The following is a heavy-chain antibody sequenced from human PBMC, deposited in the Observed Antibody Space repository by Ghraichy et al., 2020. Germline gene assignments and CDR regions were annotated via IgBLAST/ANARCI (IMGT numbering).Heavy chain of an antibody. J-gene: IGHJ5*02. CDR1: GFSLSTSGVG. Sequence: SGPTLVKPTQTLTLTCTFSGFSLSTSGVGVGWIRQPPGKALEWLALIYWDDDKRYSPSLKSGLTITKDTSKNQVVLTMTNMDPVDTATYYFAHSLYSTSWYEGGNWFDPWGQGTLVTVSS. V-gene: IGHV2-5*02. D-gene: IGHD6-13*01. CDR2: IYWDDDK. CDR3: AHSLYSTSWYEGGNWFDP.